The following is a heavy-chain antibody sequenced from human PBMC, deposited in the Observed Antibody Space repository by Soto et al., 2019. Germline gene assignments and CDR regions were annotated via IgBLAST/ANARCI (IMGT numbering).Heavy chain of an antibody. D-gene: IGHD2-15*01. CDR3: AKGIRYCSGGSCRFDY. J-gene: IGHJ4*02. V-gene: IGHV3-23*01. Sequence: GGSLRLSCAASGFTFSSYAMSWVRQAPGKGLEWVSAISGSGGSTYYADSVKGRFTISRDNSKNTLYLQMNSLRAEDTAVYYCAKGIRYCSGGSCRFDYWGQGTLVTVSS. CDR1: GFTFSSYA. CDR2: ISGSGGST.